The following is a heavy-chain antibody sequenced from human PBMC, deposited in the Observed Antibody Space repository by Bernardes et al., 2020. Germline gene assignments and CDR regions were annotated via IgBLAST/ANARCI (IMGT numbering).Heavy chain of an antibody. J-gene: IGHJ3*02. CDR2: IYYSGST. D-gene: IGHD3-22*01. CDR3: ARLRDDSSGYHDAFDI. CDR1: GGSISGYY. Sequence: SETLSLTCTVSGGSISGYYWSWIRQPPGKGLEWIGYIYYSGSTNYNPSLKSRVTISVDTSKNQFSLKLSSVTAADTAVYYCARLRDDSSGYHDAFDIWGQGTMVTVSS. V-gene: IGHV4-59*01.